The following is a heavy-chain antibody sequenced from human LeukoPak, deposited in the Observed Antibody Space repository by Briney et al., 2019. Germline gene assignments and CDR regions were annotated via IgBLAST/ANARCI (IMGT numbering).Heavy chain of an antibody. V-gene: IGHV1-69*06. J-gene: IGHJ4*02. D-gene: IGHD5-12*01. CDR3: ARALVDIVATTYFDY. CDR1: GVTYSSYA. Sequence: SVKVSWKASGVTYSSYAISWVRQVPGQGLEWMGGIIPIFGTANYAQKFQGRVTITADKSTSTAYMELSSLRSEDTAVYYCARALVDIVATTYFDYWGQGTLVTVSS. CDR2: IIPIFGTA.